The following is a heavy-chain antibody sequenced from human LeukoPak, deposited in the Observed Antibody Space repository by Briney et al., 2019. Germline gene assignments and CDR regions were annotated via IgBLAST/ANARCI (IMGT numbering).Heavy chain of an antibody. CDR2: IYTSGST. Sequence: PSETLSLTCTVSGGSISSGSYYWSWIRQPAEKGLDWIGRIYTSGSTNYNPTLKSRVTISVDTSKNQFSLKLSSVTAADTAVYYCASARYSYGSYYYYMDVWGKGTTVTVSS. CDR1: GGSISSGSYY. J-gene: IGHJ6*03. D-gene: IGHD5-18*01. CDR3: ASARYSYGSYYYYMDV. V-gene: IGHV4-61*02.